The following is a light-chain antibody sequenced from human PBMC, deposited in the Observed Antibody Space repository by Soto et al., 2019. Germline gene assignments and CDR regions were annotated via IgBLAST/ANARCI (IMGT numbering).Light chain of an antibody. CDR1: QSVSSSY. CDR2: GAS. J-gene: IGKJ3*01. V-gene: IGKV3-20*01. CDR3: QKKGSFWGII. Sequence: EIVLTQSPGTLSLSPGERATLSCRASQSVSSSYLAWYQQKPGQAPRLLIYGASSRATGIPDRFSGSGSGTDFTLTISRLEPEVFEVYYGQKKGSFWGIIFAPGT.